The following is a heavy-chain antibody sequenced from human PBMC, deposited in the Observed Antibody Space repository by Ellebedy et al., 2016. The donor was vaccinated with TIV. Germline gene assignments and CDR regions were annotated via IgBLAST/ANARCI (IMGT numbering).Heavy chain of an antibody. CDR3: ARGLGGGEYFDF. Sequence: MPSETLSLTCAVYGVSFSGSYWSWIRRPPGKGLEWIGEINHSVGTNSNPSLKSRVTISLDTSKNPFSLKLTSVSAGGTADYFCARGLGGGEYFDFWGQGTPVTVSS. V-gene: IGHV4-34*01. CDR1: GVSFSGSY. CDR2: INHSVGT. J-gene: IGHJ4*02. D-gene: IGHD2/OR15-2a*01.